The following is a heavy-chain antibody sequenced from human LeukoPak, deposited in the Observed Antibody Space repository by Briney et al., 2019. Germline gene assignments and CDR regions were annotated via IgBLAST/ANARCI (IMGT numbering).Heavy chain of an antibody. Sequence: GASVKVSCKASGGTFSSYTISWVRQAPGQGLEWMGRITPILGIANYAQKFQGRVTITADKSTSTAYMELSSLRSEDTAVYYCARAQGDSSGYYWNYWGQGTLVTVSS. J-gene: IGHJ4*02. V-gene: IGHV1-69*02. D-gene: IGHD3-22*01. CDR3: ARAQGDSSGYYWNY. CDR1: GGTFSSYT. CDR2: ITPILGIA.